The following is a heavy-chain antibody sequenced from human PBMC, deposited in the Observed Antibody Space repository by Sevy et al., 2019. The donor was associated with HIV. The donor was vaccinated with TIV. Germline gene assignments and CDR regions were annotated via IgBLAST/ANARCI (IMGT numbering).Heavy chain of an antibody. CDR3: TTDSKTPGLTALLGY. V-gene: IGHV3-15*01. CDR2: IKSKTDGGTT. Sequence: GGSLRLSCAASGFTFSNAWMSWVRQAPGKGLEWVGRIKSKTDGGTTDYAAAVKGRFSISRDDSKNTLYLQMNSLKTEDTAIYYSTTDSKTPGLTALLGYWGQGTLVTDSS. D-gene: IGHD2-21*02. CDR1: GFTFSNAW. J-gene: IGHJ4*02.